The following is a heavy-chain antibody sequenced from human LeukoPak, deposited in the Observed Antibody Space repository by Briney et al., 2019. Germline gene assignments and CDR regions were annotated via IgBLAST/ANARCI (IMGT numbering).Heavy chain of an antibody. V-gene: IGHV3-30*02. D-gene: IGHD2-15*01. Sequence: PGGSLRLSCAASGFTFSSYGMHWVRQAPGKGLDWVAFIRYDGSNKYYADSVKGRFTISRDNSKNTLYLQMNSLRAEDTAVYYCAKDPHDCSGGSCYFGWYFDYWGQGTLVTVSS. CDR1: GFTFSSYG. J-gene: IGHJ4*02. CDR2: IRYDGSNK. CDR3: AKDPHDCSGGSCYFGWYFDY.